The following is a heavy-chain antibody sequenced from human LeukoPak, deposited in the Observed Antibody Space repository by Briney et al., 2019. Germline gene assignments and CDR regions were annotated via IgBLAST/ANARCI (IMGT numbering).Heavy chain of an antibody. Sequence: GESLKISCKGSGYRFTSYWIGWVRQMPGAGLEWMAIIYPGDSDTSYSPSLQGKITISADKYISTAYLQWSSLKASDAAMYYCARRGVYATSPFDYWGQGTLVTVSS. CDR1: GYRFTSYW. D-gene: IGHD2-8*01. V-gene: IGHV5-51*01. CDR3: ARRGVYATSPFDY. J-gene: IGHJ4*02. CDR2: IYPGDSDT.